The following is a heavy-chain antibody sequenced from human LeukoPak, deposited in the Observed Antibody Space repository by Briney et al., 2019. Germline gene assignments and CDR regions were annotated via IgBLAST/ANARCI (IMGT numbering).Heavy chain of an antibody. Sequence: ASVKVSCKASGYTFTGYYMHWVRQAPGQGLEWMGWINPNSGGTNYARKFQGRVIMTRDTSISTAYMELSRLRSDDTAVYYCARDRRWELQVIGYWGQGTLVTVSS. CDR3: ARDRRWELQVIGY. D-gene: IGHD1-26*01. J-gene: IGHJ4*02. V-gene: IGHV1-2*02. CDR1: GYTFTGYY. CDR2: INPNSGGT.